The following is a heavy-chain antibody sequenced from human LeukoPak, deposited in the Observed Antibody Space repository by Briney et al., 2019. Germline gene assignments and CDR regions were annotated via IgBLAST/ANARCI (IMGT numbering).Heavy chain of an antibody. D-gene: IGHD2-2*02. CDR3: ARAYIVVVPAAISWFDP. CDR2: INPNSGGT. Sequence: ASVKVSCKASGYTFTGYYMHWVRQAPGQGLEWMGWINPNSGGTNYAQKFQGRVTMTRDTSISTAYMELSRLRSDDTAVYYCARAYIVVVPAAISWFDPWGQGTLVTVS. CDR1: GYTFTGYY. J-gene: IGHJ5*02. V-gene: IGHV1-2*02.